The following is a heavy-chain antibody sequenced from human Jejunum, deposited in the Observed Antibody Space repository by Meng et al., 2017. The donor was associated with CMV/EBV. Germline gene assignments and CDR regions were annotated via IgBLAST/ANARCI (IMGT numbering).Heavy chain of an antibody. Sequence: QVQLLQSGAEVKKPGASVKVSCKASGYAFTGYYIPWLRQAPGQGLEWMGWINPSSGAIFYAQKFQDRVTMSRETSITTVYMDLSSLRSDDTAVYFCSRGGGGDGTYLLDYWGQGTLVTVSS. CDR2: INPSSGAI. D-gene: IGHD2-21*01. CDR1: GYAFTGYY. V-gene: IGHV1-2*02. CDR3: SRGGGGDGTYLLDY. J-gene: IGHJ4*02.